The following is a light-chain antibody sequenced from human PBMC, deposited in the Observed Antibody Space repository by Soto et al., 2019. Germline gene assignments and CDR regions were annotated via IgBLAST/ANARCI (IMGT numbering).Light chain of an antibody. V-gene: IGLV2-14*01. CDR2: EVT. CDR1: SSDVGGYNY. J-gene: IGLJ1*01. CDR3: SSYTSRSTLV. Sequence: QSALTQPASVSGSPGQSITISCTGTSSDVGGYNYVSWYQQHPGKAPKLMIYEVTNRPSGDSNRFSGSKSGNTASLTISGLQAEDEADYYCSSYTSRSTLVFGTGTKLTVL.